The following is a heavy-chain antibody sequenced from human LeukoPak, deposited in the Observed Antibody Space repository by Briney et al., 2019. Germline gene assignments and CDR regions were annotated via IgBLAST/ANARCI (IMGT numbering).Heavy chain of an antibody. CDR2: INHSGST. CDR3: ARRLLRSMTNLDY. J-gene: IGHJ4*02. CDR1: GFTVSSIH. V-gene: IGHV4-34*01. D-gene: IGHD4-11*01. Sequence: GSLRLSCAASGFTVSSIHMVWVRQPPGKGLEWIGEINHSGSTNYNPSLKSRVTISVDTSKNQFSLKLSSVTAADTAVYYCARRLLRSMTNLDYWGQGTLVTVSS.